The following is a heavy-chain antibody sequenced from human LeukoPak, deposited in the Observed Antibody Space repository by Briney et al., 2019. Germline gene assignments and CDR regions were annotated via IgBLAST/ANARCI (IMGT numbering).Heavy chain of an antibody. V-gene: IGHV4-4*09. CDR1: GDSISAYY. CDR3: ARGGASSEWFDP. Sequence: SETLSLTCTVSGDSISAYYWSWIRQPPGKGLEWIAFIHTSGTTNYNPSLKSRASISVDTSNNQFSLSVNSVTAADTAVYYCARGGASSEWFDPWGQGTLVTVSS. CDR2: IHTSGTT. J-gene: IGHJ5*02. D-gene: IGHD6-25*01.